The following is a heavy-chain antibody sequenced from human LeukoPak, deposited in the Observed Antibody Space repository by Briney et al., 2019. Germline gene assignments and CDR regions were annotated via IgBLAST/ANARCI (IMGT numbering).Heavy chain of an antibody. CDR3: ARGLYSSSEFDY. V-gene: IGHV4-59*01. CDR1: GVSIGTYY. D-gene: IGHD6-13*01. CDR2: IYYNGYT. J-gene: IGHJ4*02. Sequence: SETLSLTCTVSGVSIGTYYWSWIRQPPGKGLEWIGYIYYNGYTDYNPSLKSRVTISVDTSKNQFSLKLSSVTAADTAVYYCARGLYSSSEFDYWGQGTLVTVSS.